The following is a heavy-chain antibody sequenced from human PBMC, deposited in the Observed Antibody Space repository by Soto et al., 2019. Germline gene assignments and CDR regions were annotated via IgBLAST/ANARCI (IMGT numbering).Heavy chain of an antibody. V-gene: IGHV3-23*01. Sequence: EVALLESGGGLVQPGGSLRLSCEVSGVAFSFYSMSWVRQAPGKGLEWVASISGNGATTYYAASGKGRFTFSRDNSKNTVHLQMNSLRGEDRAVYYCAKDRGGFTSGWEFFDFWGQGTLVTVSS. CDR2: ISGNGATT. D-gene: IGHD6-19*01. CDR1: GVAFSFYS. CDR3: AKDRGGFTSGWEFFDF. J-gene: IGHJ4*02.